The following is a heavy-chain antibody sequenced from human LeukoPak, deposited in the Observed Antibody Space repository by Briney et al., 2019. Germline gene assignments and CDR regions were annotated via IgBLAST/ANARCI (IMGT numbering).Heavy chain of an antibody. Sequence: ASVKVSCKASGYTFTSYAMHWVRQAPGQRLEWMGWINAGNGNTKYSQKFQGRVTITRDTSASTAYMELSSLRSVDTAVYYCARELLSIAVAGTKYFDYWGQGTLVTVSS. V-gene: IGHV1-3*01. CDR3: ARELLSIAVAGTKYFDY. J-gene: IGHJ4*02. CDR1: GYTFTSYA. CDR2: INAGNGNT. D-gene: IGHD6-19*01.